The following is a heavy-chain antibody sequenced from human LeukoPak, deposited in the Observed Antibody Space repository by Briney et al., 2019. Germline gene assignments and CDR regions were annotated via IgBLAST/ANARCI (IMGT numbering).Heavy chain of an antibody. D-gene: IGHD1-1*01. CDR2: ISWISGSI. CDR1: GFTFDDYA. Sequence: PGRSLRLSCAASGFTFDDYAMHWVRQAPGKGLEWVSGISWISGSIGYADSVKGRFTISRDNAKNSLYLQMNSLRAEDTALYYCAKALERRIYYYGMDVWGQGTTVTVSS. V-gene: IGHV3-9*01. CDR3: AKALERRIYYYGMDV. J-gene: IGHJ6*02.